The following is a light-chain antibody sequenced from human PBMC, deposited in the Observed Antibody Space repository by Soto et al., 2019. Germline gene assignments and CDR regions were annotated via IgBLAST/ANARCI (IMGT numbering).Light chain of an antibody. CDR3: AAWDDSLNGVYV. Sequence: QSVLTQPPSVSGAPGQGVTISCTGSSSNIGAGSDVHWYQQVPGTAPKLLIYSNDKRPSGVPDRFSGSKSGTSASLAITGLQSEDEADYYCAAWDDSLNGVYVFGPGTKLTVL. CDR1: SSNIGAGSD. V-gene: IGLV1-40*01. J-gene: IGLJ1*01. CDR2: SND.